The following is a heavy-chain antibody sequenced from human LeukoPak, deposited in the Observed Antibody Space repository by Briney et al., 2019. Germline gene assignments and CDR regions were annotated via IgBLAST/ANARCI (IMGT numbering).Heavy chain of an antibody. J-gene: IGHJ4*02. CDR1: GYSFTIYW. CDR2: IYPVDSDT. CDR3: ARRLKNSNGWTFDY. Sequence: GESLNTSCKGSGYSFTIYWIGWLRQMPGKGLDWLGIIYPVDSDTRYSPSFQGQVTISADRSINTAYLQWSSLKASDTAIYYCARRLKNSNGWTFDYWGQGTLVTVSS. D-gene: IGHD6-19*01. V-gene: IGHV5-51*01.